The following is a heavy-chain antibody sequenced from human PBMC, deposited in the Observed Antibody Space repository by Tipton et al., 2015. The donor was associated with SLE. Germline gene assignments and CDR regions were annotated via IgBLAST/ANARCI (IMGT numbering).Heavy chain of an antibody. CDR2: ISSSSSYI. V-gene: IGHV3-21*01. CDR1: GFTFSSYS. J-gene: IGHJ6*03. D-gene: IGHD6-19*01. CDR3: AKDGAVAGYYYYYYMDV. Sequence: PRLSCAASGFTFSSYSMNWVRQAPGKGLEWVSSISSSSSYIYYADSVKGRFTISRDNAKNSLYLQMNSLRAEDTAVYYCAKDGAVAGYYYYYYMDVWGKGTTVTVSS.